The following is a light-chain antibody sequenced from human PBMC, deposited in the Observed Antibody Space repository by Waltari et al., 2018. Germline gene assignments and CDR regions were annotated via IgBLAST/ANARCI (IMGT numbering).Light chain of an antibody. CDR1: QTVLYSSNNKDY. CDR2: WAS. V-gene: IGKV4-1*01. J-gene: IGKJ2*01. CDR3: QQYYSSPYT. Sequence: DIVMTQSPDSLAVSLGARPTIDCKSNQTVLYSSNNKDYLAWYQQKPGQPPKIVFYWASTRESGVPDRFSASGSGTDFTLTISSLQAEDVAVYYCQQYYSSPYTFGQGTKLEIK.